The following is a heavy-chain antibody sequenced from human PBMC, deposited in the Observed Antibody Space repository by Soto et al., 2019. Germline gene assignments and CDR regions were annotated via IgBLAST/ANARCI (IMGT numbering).Heavy chain of an antibody. D-gene: IGHD6-6*01. CDR2: INHSGST. V-gene: IGHV4-34*01. CDR1: GGSFSGYY. Sequence: QVQLQQWGAGLLKPSETLSLTCAVYGGSFSGYYWSWIRQPPGKGLEWIGEINHSGSTNYNPSLKSRVTISVDTSKNQFSLKLSSVTAADTAVYYCARGAIAARSSNWFDPWGQGTLVTVSS. J-gene: IGHJ5*02. CDR3: ARGAIAARSSNWFDP.